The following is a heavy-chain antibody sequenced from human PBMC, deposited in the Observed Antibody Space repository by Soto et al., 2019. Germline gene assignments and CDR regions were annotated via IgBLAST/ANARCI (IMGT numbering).Heavy chain of an antibody. CDR1: GGTFSSYA. Sequence: SVKVSCKASGGTFSSYAISWVRQAPGQGLEWMGGIIPIFGTANYAQKFQGRVTITADKSTSAAYMELSSLRSEDTAVYYCARSEWLRSAGYYYYGMDVWGQGTTVTVSS. D-gene: IGHD5-12*01. J-gene: IGHJ6*02. V-gene: IGHV1-69*06. CDR3: ARSEWLRSAGYYYYGMDV. CDR2: IIPIFGTA.